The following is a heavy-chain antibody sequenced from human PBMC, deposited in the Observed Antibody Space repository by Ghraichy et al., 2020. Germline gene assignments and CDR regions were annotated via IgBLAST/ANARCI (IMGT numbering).Heavy chain of an antibody. V-gene: IGHV4-39*01. CDR2: IYYSGST. D-gene: IGHD3-3*02. Sequence: SETLSLTCTVSGGSISSSSYYWGWIRQPPGKGLEWIGSIYYSGSTYYNPSLKSRVTISVDTSKNQFSLKLSSVTAADTAVYYCARQEKGIRDWFDPWGQGTLVTVSS. CDR3: ARQEKGIRDWFDP. CDR1: GGSISSSSYY. J-gene: IGHJ5*02.